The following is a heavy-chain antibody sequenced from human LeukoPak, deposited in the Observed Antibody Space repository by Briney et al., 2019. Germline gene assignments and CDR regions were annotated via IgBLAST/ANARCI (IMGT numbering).Heavy chain of an antibody. Sequence: GGSLRLSCAASGFTFSSYGMHWVRQAPGKGLEWVAVISYDGSNKYYADSVKGRFTISRDNSKNTLYLQMNSLRAEDTAVYYCAKSSYYDSSGYYREYYFDYWGQGTLVTVSS. CDR3: AKSSYYDSSGYYREYYFDY. J-gene: IGHJ4*02. CDR2: ISYDGSNK. V-gene: IGHV3-30*18. CDR1: GFTFSSYG. D-gene: IGHD3-22*01.